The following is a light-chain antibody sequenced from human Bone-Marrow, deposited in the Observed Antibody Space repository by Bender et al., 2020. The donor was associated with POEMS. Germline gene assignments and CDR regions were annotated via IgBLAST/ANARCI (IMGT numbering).Light chain of an antibody. J-gene: IGLJ3*02. CDR2: DDS. V-gene: IGLV3-21*02. CDR3: QSYDNSLGGWV. CDR1: HIGTKS. Sequence: SYVLTQPPSVSVAPGQTARFSCGGNHIGTKSVHWYQQRPGQAPVLVVYDDSGRPSGIPERFSGSKSGTSASLAITGLQAEDEGDYYCQSYDNSLGGWVFGGGTKLTVL.